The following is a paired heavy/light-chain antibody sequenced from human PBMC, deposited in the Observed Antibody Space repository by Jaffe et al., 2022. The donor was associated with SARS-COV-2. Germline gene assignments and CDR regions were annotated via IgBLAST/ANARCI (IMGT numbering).Light chain of an antibody. J-gene: IGLJ1*01. CDR2: DSD. CDR3: GTWDFSLSTFL. V-gene: IGLV1-51*01. Sequence: QSVLTQPPSVSAAPGQKVTISCSGSSSNFGNEYVSWYQQLPGTAPKLLIYDSDKRSSGIPNRFSGSKSGTSATLGITGLQTGDEADYYCGTWDFSLSTFLFGTGTKVTVL. CDR1: SSNFGNEY.
Heavy chain of an antibody. CDR3: ATEKTWAPRGGWFRWNYGMDV. Sequence: QIRLVQSGAEMKKPGASVKISCQASGDTFTKYSIHWVCQAPGQRLEWMGWINAGNGDTKYSQKFQGRVTITRDTSANTAYMDLRSLTSEDTAVYFCATEKTWAPRGGWFRWNYGMDVWGLGTAVTVSS. D-gene: IGHD2-15*01. J-gene: IGHJ6*02. CDR2: INAGNGDT. CDR1: GDTFTKYS. V-gene: IGHV1-3*01.